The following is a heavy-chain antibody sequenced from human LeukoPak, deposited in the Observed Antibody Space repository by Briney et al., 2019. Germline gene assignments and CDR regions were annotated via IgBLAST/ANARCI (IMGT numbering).Heavy chain of an antibody. D-gene: IGHD6-6*01. Sequence: ASVKVSCMPSGYTFSAYYIHWVRQAAGQGLEWMGWINPNSGGTNYAQEFQGRVTMTRHTSISTAYMELSRLRSDDTAVYYCARGVYGSSEYFQHWGQGTLVTVS. CDR3: ARGVYGSSEYFQH. J-gene: IGHJ1*01. V-gene: IGHV1-2*02. CDR2: INPNSGGT. CDR1: GYTFSAYY.